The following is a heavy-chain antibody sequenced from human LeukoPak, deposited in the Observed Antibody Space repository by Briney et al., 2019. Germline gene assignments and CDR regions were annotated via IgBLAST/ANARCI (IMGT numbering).Heavy chain of an antibody. D-gene: IGHD3-9*01. CDR1: GFTFSSYG. J-gene: IGHJ4*02. CDR3: AKGEYYDILTGYRDY. V-gene: IGHV3-33*06. Sequence: GGSLRLSCAASGFTFSSYGMHWVRQAPGKGLEWVAVIWYDGSNKYYADSVKGRFTISRDNSKNTLYLQMNSLRAEDTAVYYCAKGEYYDILTGYRDYWGQGTLVTVSS. CDR2: IWYDGSNK.